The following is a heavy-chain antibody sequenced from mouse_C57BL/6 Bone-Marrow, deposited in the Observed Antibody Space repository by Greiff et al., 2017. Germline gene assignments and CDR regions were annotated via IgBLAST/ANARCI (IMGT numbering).Heavy chain of an antibody. CDR2: IHPNSGST. Sequence: VQLQQPGAELVKPGASVKLSCKASGYTFTSYWMHWVKQRPGQGLEWIGMIHPNSGSTNYNEKFKSKATLTVDKSSSTAYMQLSSLTSEDSAVYYCARHDYDGAWFAYGGQGTLVTVSA. CDR3: ARHDYDGAWFAY. J-gene: IGHJ3*01. CDR1: GYTFTSYW. D-gene: IGHD2-4*01. V-gene: IGHV1-64*01.